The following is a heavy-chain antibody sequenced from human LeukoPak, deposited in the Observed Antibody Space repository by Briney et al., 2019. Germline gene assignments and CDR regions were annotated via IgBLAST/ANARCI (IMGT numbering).Heavy chain of an antibody. D-gene: IGHD6-6*01. J-gene: IGHJ4*02. CDR1: GFTFSSYG. CDR2: IRFDESNK. CDR3: AREMWEGAARRGDYFDY. V-gene: IGHV3-30*02. Sequence: GGSLRLSCTASGFTFSSYGMHWVRQAPGKGLEWVAFIRFDESNKYYADSVKGRFTISRDNSKNTLYLQMNSLRAEDTAVYYCAREMWEGAARRGDYFDYWGQGTLVTVSS.